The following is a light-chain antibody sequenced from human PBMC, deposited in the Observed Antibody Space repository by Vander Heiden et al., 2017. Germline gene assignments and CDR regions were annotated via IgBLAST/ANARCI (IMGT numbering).Light chain of an antibody. V-gene: IGLV2-14*01. CDR3: SSYTTTSALGV. CDR1: CSYVGGYSF. CDR2: EVS. Sequence: QSPLTLPASVSWSPWPSISISCTATCSYVGGYSFVSWYQHHPGKAPRLMIYEVSDRPPGVSHRFSGSKLGNTASLTISGLQPEDEADYYCSSYTTTSALGVFGGGTKVTVL. J-gene: IGLJ2*01.